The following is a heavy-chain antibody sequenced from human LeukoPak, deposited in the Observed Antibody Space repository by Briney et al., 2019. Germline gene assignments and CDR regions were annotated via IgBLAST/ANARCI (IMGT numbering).Heavy chain of an antibody. D-gene: IGHD2-2*02. Sequence: GGSLRLSCEASGFTFSSYWMTWVRRAPGKGLEWVSTLSGSGGSPYYADSVKGRFTISRDNSKNTLYLQMNSLGAEDTAVYYCAKSSGYCSSTRCYTQVFDSWGQGTLVTVSS. CDR3: AKSSGYCSSTRCYTQVFDS. CDR2: LSGSGGSP. CDR1: GFTFSSYW. V-gene: IGHV3-23*01. J-gene: IGHJ4*02.